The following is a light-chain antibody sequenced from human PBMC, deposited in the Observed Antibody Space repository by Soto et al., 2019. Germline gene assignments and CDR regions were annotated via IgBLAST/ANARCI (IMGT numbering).Light chain of an antibody. V-gene: IGLV1-44*01. J-gene: IGLJ1*01. CDR2: SNN. CDR1: SSNIGSNT. CDR3: AAWDASLNGYV. Sequence: QSVLTQPPSASGTPGQRVTISCSGSSSNIGSNTINWYQQLPGTAPKLLIYSNNQRPSGVPDRFSGSTSGTSASLAISGLQAEDEDDYYCAAWDASLNGYVFGTGTKLTVL.